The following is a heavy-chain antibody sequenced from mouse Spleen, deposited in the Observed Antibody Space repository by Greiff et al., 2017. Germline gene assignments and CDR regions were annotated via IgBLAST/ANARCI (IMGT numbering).Heavy chain of an antibody. J-gene: IGHJ2*01. Sequence: QVQLQQSGPELVKPGASVKISCKASGYSFTSYYIHWVKQRPGQGLEWIGWIYPGSGNTKYNEKFKGKATLTADTSSSTAYMQLSSLTSEDSAVYYCAREGARATDYWGQGTTLTVSS. D-gene: IGHD3-1*01. CDR1: GYSFTSYY. CDR2: IYPGSGNT. CDR3: AREGARATDY. V-gene: IGHV1-66*01.